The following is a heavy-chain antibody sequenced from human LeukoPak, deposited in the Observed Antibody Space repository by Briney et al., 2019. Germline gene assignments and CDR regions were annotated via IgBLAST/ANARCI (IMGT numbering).Heavy chain of an antibody. CDR2: ISGSGGST. CDR1: GFTFNNYA. V-gene: IGHV3-23*01. CDR3: ARGAPPYCSGGSCYEVDAFDI. D-gene: IGHD2-15*01. Sequence: GGSLRLSCAASGFTFNNYAMTWVRQGPGKGLEWVSAISGSGGSTYYADSVKGRFTISRDNYKSTLYLQMNSLRAEDTAVYYCARGAPPYCSGGSCYEVDAFDIWGQGTMVTVSS. J-gene: IGHJ3*02.